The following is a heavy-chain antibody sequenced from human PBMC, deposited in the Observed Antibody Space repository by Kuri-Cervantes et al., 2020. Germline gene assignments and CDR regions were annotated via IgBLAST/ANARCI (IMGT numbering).Heavy chain of an antibody. CDR3: ERDAGDGSLDY. CDR2: IKQDGSEK. D-gene: IGHD5-24*01. J-gene: IGHJ4*02. Sequence: GESLKITCAASGFTFSGYWMSWVRQAPGKGLEWVANIKQDGSEKYYVDSVKGRFTISRDNAKNSLYLQMNSLRAEDTAVYYCERDAGDGSLDYWGQGTLVTVSS. V-gene: IGHV3-7*01. CDR1: GFTFSGYW.